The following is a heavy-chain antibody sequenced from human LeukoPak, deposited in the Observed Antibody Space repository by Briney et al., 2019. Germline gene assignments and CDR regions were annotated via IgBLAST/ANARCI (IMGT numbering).Heavy chain of an antibody. J-gene: IGHJ3*02. CDR3: AKEGQQWELPWAFDI. V-gene: IGHV3-30*02. CDR2: IRYDGRNR. CDR1: GFTFSSYG. D-gene: IGHD1-26*01. Sequence: GGSLRLSCGASGFTFSSYGMHWVCQAPGKGLEWVAFIRYDGRNRYYAESVKGRFTISRDNSKNTLYLQMNSLRAEDTAVYYCAKEGQQWELPWAFDIWGQGTMVTISS.